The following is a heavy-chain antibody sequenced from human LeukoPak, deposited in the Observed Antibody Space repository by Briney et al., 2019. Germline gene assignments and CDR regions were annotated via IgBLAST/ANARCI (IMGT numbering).Heavy chain of an antibody. Sequence: PGGSLRLSCAASGFTFSDYYMSWIRQAPGKGLEWVSYISSSSTYIKYADSVKGRFTVSRDNAKNSLYLQMNSLRAEDTAVYYCAREVGGYYDTSGYLYFDYWGQGTLVTVSS. D-gene: IGHD3-22*01. J-gene: IGHJ4*02. CDR1: GFTFSDYY. CDR2: ISSSSTYI. CDR3: AREVGGYYDTSGYLYFDY. V-gene: IGHV3-11*06.